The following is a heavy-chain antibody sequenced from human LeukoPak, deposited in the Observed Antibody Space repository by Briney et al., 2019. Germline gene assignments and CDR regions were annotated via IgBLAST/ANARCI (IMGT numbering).Heavy chain of an antibody. V-gene: IGHV3-74*01. CDR3: TGGFGHNWSPFEN. Sequence: GGSLRLSCAASGFTFRNYWMHWVRQAPGKGLVWVSRINGDGSDISYADSAKGRFTISRDNAKNTLSLQMNSLTDDDTALYYCTGGFGHNWSPFENWGQGTLVTVSS. CDR2: INGDGSDI. J-gene: IGHJ4*02. CDR1: GFTFRNYW. D-gene: IGHD1-1*01.